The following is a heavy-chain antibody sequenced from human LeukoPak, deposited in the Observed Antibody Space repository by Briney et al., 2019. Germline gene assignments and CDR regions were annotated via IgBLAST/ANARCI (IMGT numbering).Heavy chain of an antibody. D-gene: IGHD2-2*01. CDR3: GVVPAPLNAFDI. Sequence: SETLSLTCTVSGGSISSGDYYWSWIRQPPGKGLEWIGYIYYSGSTYYNPSLKSRVTISVDTSKNQFSLKLSSVTAADTAVYYCGVVPAPLNAFDIWGQGTMVTVSS. J-gene: IGHJ3*02. V-gene: IGHV4-30-4*01. CDR1: GGSISSGDYY. CDR2: IYYSGST.